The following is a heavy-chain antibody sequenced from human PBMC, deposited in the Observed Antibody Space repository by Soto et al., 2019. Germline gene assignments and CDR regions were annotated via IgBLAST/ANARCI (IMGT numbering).Heavy chain of an antibody. J-gene: IGHJ4*02. Sequence: QVQLVQSGAEVKEPGASVKVSCKASGFTFRNYHMHWVRQAPGQGLEWMGIIHPSGDTTTYAQNFQGRLAMTRDTSTSTAYMELSSLTSEDTAVYYCAKDLWGSWTVDYWGQGTLITVSS. V-gene: IGHV1-46*01. CDR2: IHPSGDTT. CDR3: AKDLWGSWTVDY. D-gene: IGHD3-16*01. CDR1: GFTFRNYH.